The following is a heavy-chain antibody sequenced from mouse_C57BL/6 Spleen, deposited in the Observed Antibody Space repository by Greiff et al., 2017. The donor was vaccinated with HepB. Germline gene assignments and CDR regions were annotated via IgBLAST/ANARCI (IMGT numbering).Heavy chain of an antibody. CDR1: GFTFSSYT. CDR2: ISGGGGNT. J-gene: IGHJ4*01. Sequence: EVQRVESGGGLVKPGGSLKLSCAASGFTFSSYTMSWVRQTPEKRLEWVATISGGGGNTYYPDSVNGRFTISRDNAKNTLYLQMSRLRSEDTALYYCARHWNYCNYPYYYALDYWGQGTSVTVSS. CDR3: ARHWNYCNYPYYYALDY. V-gene: IGHV5-9*01. D-gene: IGHD2-1*01.